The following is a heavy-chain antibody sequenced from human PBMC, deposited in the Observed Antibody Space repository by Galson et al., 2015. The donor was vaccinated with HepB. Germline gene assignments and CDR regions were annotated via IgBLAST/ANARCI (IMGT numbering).Heavy chain of an antibody. CDR3: ALLPRMTTNDY. J-gene: IGHJ4*02. D-gene: IGHD4-17*01. CDR1: GGSISSSSYY. V-gene: IGHV4-39*07. CDR2: IYYSGST. Sequence: SETLSLTCTVSGGSISSSSYYWGWIRQPPGKGLEWIGSIYYSGSTYYNPSLKSRVTISVDTSKNQFSLKLSSVTAADTAVYYCALLPRMTTNDYWGQGTLVTVSS.